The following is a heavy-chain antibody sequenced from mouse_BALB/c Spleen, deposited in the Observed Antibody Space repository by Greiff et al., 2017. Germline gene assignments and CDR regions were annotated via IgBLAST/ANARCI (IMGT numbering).Heavy chain of an antibody. CDR1: GFSLTSYG. CDR2: IWSDGST. Sequence: QVQLKESGPDLVAPSQSLSITCTVSGFSLTSYGVHWVRQPPGKGLEWLVVIWSDGSTTYNSALKSRLSISKDNSKSQVFLKMNSLQTDDTAMYYCARHGEPLYAMDYWGQGTSVTVSS. D-gene: IGHD6-1*01. J-gene: IGHJ4*01. CDR3: ARHGEPLYAMDY. V-gene: IGHV2-6-2*01.